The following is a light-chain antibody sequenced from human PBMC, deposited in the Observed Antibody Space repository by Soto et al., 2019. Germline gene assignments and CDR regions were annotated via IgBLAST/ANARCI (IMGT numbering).Light chain of an antibody. V-gene: IGKV1-6*02. CDR2: AAA. CDR1: QGIGND. J-gene: IGKJ4*01. Sequence: AIQMAQSPSSLSASVGDRVTITCRASQGIGNDVGWYQQKPGQAPKLLIYAAATLQSGVPSRFSGSRSGTDFIHTIRRLKPEDFATYYCLQDHNYPITFGGENKVDIK. CDR3: LQDHNYPIT.